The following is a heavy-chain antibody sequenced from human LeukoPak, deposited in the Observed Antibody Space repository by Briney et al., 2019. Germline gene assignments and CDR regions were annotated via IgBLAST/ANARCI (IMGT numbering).Heavy chain of an antibody. Sequence: PSETLSLTCTVSGGSIDRSSYYWGWIRQPPGRGLEWIGSLYTSGPTYYNPSLKSRVTMSVDTSKNQLSLTLTSVTAADTAVYSCATDSSGYYIFDFWGQGAQVTVTS. J-gene: IGHJ4*02. CDR1: GGSIDRSSYY. CDR2: LYTSGPT. D-gene: IGHD3-22*01. CDR3: ATDSSGYYIFDF. V-gene: IGHV4-39*01.